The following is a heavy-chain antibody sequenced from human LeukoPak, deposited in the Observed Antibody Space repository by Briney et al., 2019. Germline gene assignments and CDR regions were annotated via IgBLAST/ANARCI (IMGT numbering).Heavy chain of an antibody. Sequence: GRSLRLSCAASGFTFSSYAMHWVRQAPGKGLEWVAVISYDGSNKYYADSVKGRFTISRDNSKNTLYLQMNSLRAEDTAVYYCARGESIVGDPDAFDIWGQGTMVTVSS. V-gene: IGHV3-30*04. J-gene: IGHJ3*02. CDR3: ARGESIVGDPDAFDI. CDR2: ISYDGSNK. CDR1: GFTFSSYA. D-gene: IGHD3-22*01.